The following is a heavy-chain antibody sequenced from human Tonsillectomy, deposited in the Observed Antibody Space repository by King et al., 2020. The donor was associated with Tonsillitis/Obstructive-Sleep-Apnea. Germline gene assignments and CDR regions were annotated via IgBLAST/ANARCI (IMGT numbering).Heavy chain of an antibody. CDR2: ISGSGGST. CDR1: GFTFSSYA. D-gene: IGHD1-26*01. Sequence: VQLVESGGGLVQPGGSLRLSCAASGFTFSSYAMSWVRQAPGKGLEWVSAISGSGGSTYYSDSVKGRFTISRENSKNTLYLQMNSLRSEDTAVYYCSKVYIVGPTLDYWGQGTLVTVSS. CDR3: SKVYIVGPTLDY. J-gene: IGHJ4*02. V-gene: IGHV3-23*04.